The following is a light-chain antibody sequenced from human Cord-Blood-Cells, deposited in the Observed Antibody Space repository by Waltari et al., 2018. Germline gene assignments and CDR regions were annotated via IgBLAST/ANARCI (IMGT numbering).Light chain of an antibody. CDR2: DVS. V-gene: IGLV2-14*01. J-gene: IGLJ1*01. CDR1: SSDVGGYKY. CDR3: SSYTSSSTFV. Sequence: QSALTQPASVSGSPGQSITISCTGTSSDVGGYKYVSWYQQHPGKAPTLMIYDVSKRPSGVSNRFSGSKSGNTASLTISGLQAEDEADYYCSSYTSSSTFVFGTGTKVTVL.